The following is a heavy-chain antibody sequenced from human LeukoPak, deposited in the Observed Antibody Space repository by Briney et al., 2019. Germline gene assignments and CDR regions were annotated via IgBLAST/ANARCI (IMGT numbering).Heavy chain of an antibody. CDR2: INQDGTEK. CDR1: GFTFTTYW. J-gene: IGHJ4*02. CDR3: VKVAKYYYGSETYYFFEH. V-gene: IGHV3-7*01. Sequence: GESLRLSCAASGFTFTTYWMSWVRQLPGKGLEWVANINQDGTEKYYVDSVKGRFTISRDNAKNSLELQMNSLRVEDTAIYYCVKVAKYYYGSETYYFFEHWGQGTPVTASS. D-gene: IGHD3-10*01.